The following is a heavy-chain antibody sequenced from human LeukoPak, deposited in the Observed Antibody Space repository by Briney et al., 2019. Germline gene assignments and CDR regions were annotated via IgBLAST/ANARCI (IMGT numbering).Heavy chain of an antibody. CDR1: GFIFSSHG. CDR2: IWYDGGNK. V-gene: IGHV3-33*08. J-gene: IGHJ4*02. Sequence: GGSLRLSCVASGFIFSSHGMHWVRQAPGKGLEWVAVIWYDGGNKYYADSVKGRFTISRDNSKNTLYLQMNSLRAEDTAVYYCARGSAVAGDYFDYWGQGTLVTVSS. CDR3: ARGSAVAGDYFDY. D-gene: IGHD6-19*01.